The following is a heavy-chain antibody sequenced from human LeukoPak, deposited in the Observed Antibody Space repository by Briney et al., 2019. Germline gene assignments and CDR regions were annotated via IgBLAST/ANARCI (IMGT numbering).Heavy chain of an antibody. CDR2: ISGSGGST. J-gene: IGHJ4*02. CDR3: AKDYRPPTSRNYYDFWSGPPDY. V-gene: IGHV3-23*01. CDR1: GFTFSSYA. D-gene: IGHD3-3*01. Sequence: HSGGSLRLSCAASGFTFSSYAMSWVRQAPGKGLEWVSAISGSGGSTYYADSVKGRFTISRDNSKNTLYLQMNSLRAEDTAVYYCAKDYRPPTSRNYYDFWSGPPDYWGQGTLVTVSS.